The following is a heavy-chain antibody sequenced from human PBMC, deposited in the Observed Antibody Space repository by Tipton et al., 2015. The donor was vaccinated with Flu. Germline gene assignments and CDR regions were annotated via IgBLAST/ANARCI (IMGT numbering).Heavy chain of an antibody. Sequence: VQLVQSGAEVKKPGASVKVSCKASGYTFTSYYMHWVRQAPGQGLEWMGIINPSGGSTSYAQKFQGRVTMTRDTPTSTVYMELSSLRSEDTAVYYCARVTAAAVRYYYYGMDVWGQGTTVTVSS. J-gene: IGHJ6*02. CDR3: ARVTAAAVRYYYYGMDV. D-gene: IGHD6-25*01. CDR2: INPSGGST. V-gene: IGHV1-46*01. CDR1: GYTFTSYY.